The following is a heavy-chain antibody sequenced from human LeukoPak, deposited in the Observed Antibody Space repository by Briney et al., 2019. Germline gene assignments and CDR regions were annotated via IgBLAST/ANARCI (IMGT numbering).Heavy chain of an antibody. D-gene: IGHD5-24*01. CDR3: AGVGTDGYSDYFDY. J-gene: IGHJ4*02. CDR2: ISAYYGNT. V-gene: IGHV1-18*01. CDR1: GYTSTSYG. Sequence: ASVKLSCKASGYTSTSYGISWVRQAPGQGLEWMGWISAYYGNTNYAQKLQGRVTMTTDTSTSTAYMELRSLRSDDTAVYYCAGVGTDGYSDYFDYWGQGTLVTVSS.